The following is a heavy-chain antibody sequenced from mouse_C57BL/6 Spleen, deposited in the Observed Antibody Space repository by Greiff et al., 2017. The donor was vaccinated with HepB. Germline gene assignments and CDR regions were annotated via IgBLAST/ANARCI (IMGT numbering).Heavy chain of an antibody. Sequence: VQLQQSGPELVKPGASVKISCKASGYAFSSSWMNWVKQRPGKGLEWSGRIYPGDGDTTYNGKFKGKATLTADKSSSTAYMQLSSLTSEDSAVYFCARRTAQATEGSRAMDYWGQGTSVTVSS. CDR3: ARRTAQATEGSRAMDY. J-gene: IGHJ4*01. V-gene: IGHV1-82*01. CDR1: GYAFSSSW. D-gene: IGHD3-2*02. CDR2: IYPGDGDT.